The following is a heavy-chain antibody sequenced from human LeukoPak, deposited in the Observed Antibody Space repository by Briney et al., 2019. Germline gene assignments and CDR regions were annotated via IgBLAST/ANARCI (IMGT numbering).Heavy chain of an antibody. V-gene: IGHV3-64D*06. CDR1: GFTFSSYA. Sequence: GGSLRLSCSASGFTFSSYAMHWVRQAPGKGLEYVSAISSNGGSTYYADSVKGRFTISRDNSKNTLYLQMSSLRAEDTAVYYCAKTPGYSSGWYGSFDYWGQGTLVTVSS. CDR3: AKTPGYSSGWYGSFDY. CDR2: ISSNGGST. J-gene: IGHJ4*02. D-gene: IGHD6-13*01.